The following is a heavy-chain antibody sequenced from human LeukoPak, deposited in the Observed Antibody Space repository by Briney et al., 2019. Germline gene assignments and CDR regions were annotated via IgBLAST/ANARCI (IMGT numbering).Heavy chain of an antibody. V-gene: IGHV3-21*01. D-gene: IGHD3-10*01. CDR2: ISSSSSYM. CDR1: GFTFSSYS. CDR3: ARGRSPGIFDY. Sequence: GGSLRLSCAASGFTFSSYSMNWVRQAPGKGLEWVSSISSSSSYMYYADSVKGRFTISRDNAKNSLYLQMNSLRAEDTAVYYCARGRSPGIFDYWGQGTLVTVSS. J-gene: IGHJ4*02.